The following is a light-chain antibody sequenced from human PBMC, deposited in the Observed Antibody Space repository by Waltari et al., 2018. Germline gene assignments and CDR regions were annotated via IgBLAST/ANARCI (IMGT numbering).Light chain of an antibody. Sequence: DIVMTQSPDSLAVSLGERATVNCKSSQNILYNSNNRNYLAWYQQKPGQPPKLLIYWASTRESGVPDRFSGSGSGTDFTLTISRLDPEDFAVYYCQQYGSSPWTFGQGTKVEIK. CDR1: QNILYNSNNRNY. CDR2: WAS. V-gene: IGKV4-1*01. CDR3: QQYGSSPWT. J-gene: IGKJ1*01.